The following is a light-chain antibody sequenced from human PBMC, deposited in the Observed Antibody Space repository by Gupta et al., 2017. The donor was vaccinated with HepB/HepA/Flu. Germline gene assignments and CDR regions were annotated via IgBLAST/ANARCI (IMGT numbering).Light chain of an antibody. CDR2: EDN. J-gene: IGLJ2*01. Sequence: SVSESPGKTVTISCTRSSGSIASNYVQWYQQPPGSAPTTVIYEDNQRPSGVPDRFSGSIDSSSNSASLTISGLKTEDEADYYCQTYDSSNVVFGGGTKLTVL. CDR1: SGSIASNY. V-gene: IGLV6-57*03. CDR3: QTYDSSNVV.